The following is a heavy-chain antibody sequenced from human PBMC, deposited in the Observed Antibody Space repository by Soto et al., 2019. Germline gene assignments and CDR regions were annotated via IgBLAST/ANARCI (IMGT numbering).Heavy chain of an antibody. CDR3: XXXXXWELLGY. D-gene: IGHD1-26*01. CDR1: GFTFSSYW. CDR2: INDDGSTT. Sequence: DVQLVESGGGLVQPGGSLRLSCAASGFTFSSYWMHWVRQAPGKGLVWVSRINDDGSTTTYADSVKGRFTISRDNXXXXXXXXXXXXXXXXXXVXXXXXXXXWELLGYWGQGTLVAVSS. V-gene: IGHV3-74*01. J-gene: IGHJ4*02.